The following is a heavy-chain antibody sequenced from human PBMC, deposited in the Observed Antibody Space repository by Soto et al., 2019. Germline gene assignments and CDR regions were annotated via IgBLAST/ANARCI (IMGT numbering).Heavy chain of an antibody. CDR3: VKSGLEATVLAWLDP. D-gene: IGHD5-12*01. Sequence: PGGSLRLSCAASQFTCSNFAMSWVRQAPGKGLEWVSSVSHNGGNTYYADSVKGRFIISRDNSKNTLYLQLSRLSVEDSAVYYCVKSGLEATVLAWLDPWGQGTLVTVSS. V-gene: IGHV3-23*01. CDR1: QFTCSNFA. J-gene: IGHJ5*02. CDR2: VSHNGGNT.